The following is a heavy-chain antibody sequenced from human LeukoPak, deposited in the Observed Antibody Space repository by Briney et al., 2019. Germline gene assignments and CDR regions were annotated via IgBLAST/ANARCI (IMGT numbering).Heavy chain of an antibody. V-gene: IGHV3-21*01. J-gene: IGHJ6*03. D-gene: IGHD3-9*01. CDR2: ISSSSSYI. Sequence: GGSLRLSCAASGFTFSSYSMNWVRQAPGKGLEWVSSISSSSSYIYYADSVKGRFTISRDNAKNSLYLQMNSLRAEDTAVYYCARDPYDILTGYSHYYYYYYMDVWGKGTTVTISS. CDR1: GFTFSSYS. CDR3: ARDPYDILTGYSHYYYYYYMDV.